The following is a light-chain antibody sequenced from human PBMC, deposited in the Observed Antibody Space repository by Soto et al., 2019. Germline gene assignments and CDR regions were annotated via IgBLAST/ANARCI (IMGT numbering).Light chain of an antibody. J-gene: IGKJ1*01. CDR3: QQYNSYSRT. V-gene: IGKV1-5*01. CDR2: DAS. Sequence: DIQMTQSPSTLSASVGDRGTITCRASQSISSWLAWYQQKPGKAPKLLIYDASSLESGVPSRFSGSGSGTEFTLTISSLQPDDFATYYCQQYNSYSRTFGQGTKVDSK. CDR1: QSISSW.